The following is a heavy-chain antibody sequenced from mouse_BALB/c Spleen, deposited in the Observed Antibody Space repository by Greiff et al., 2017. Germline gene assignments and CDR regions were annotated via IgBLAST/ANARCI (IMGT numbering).Heavy chain of an antibody. Sequence: QVQLKQSGPELVKPGASVRISCKASGYTFTSYYIHWVKQRPGQGLEWIGWIYPGNVNTKYNEKFKGKATLTADKSSSTAYMQLSSLTSEDSAVYCCAREGYAMDYWGQGTSVTVSA. CDR3: AREGYAMDY. V-gene: IGHV1S56*01. J-gene: IGHJ4*01. CDR2: IYPGNVNT. CDR1: GYTFTSYY.